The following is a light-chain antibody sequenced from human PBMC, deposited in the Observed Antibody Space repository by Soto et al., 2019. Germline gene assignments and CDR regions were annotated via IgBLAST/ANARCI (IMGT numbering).Light chain of an antibody. Sequence: QSALTQPASVSGSPGQSITISCTGPSSDVGGFNYVSWYQQHPGKAPKLMIYDVTNRPSGVSYRFSGSKSGNTASLTISGRQAEDEADYYCNSYTSSSTYVFGTGTKLTVL. J-gene: IGLJ1*01. V-gene: IGLV2-14*03. CDR1: SSDVGGFNY. CDR2: DVT. CDR3: NSYTSSSTYV.